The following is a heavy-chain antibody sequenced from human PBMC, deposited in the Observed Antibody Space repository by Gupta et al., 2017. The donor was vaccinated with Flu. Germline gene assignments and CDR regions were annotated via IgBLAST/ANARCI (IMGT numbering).Heavy chain of an antibody. D-gene: IGHD5-24*01. V-gene: IGHV3-30*18. CDR1: GFTFSSYG. J-gene: IGHJ6*02. CDR3: AKDAVRGWLQFYGMDV. CDR2: ISYDGSNK. Sequence: QVQLVESGGGVVQPGRSLRLSCAASGFTFSSYGMHWVRQAPGKGLEWVAVISYDGSNKYYADSVKGRFTISRDNSKNTLYLQMNSLRAEDTAVYYCAKDAVRGWLQFYGMDVWGQGTTVTVSS.